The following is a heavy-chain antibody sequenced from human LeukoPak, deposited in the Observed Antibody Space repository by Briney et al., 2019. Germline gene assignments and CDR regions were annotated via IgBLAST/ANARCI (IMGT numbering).Heavy chain of an antibody. J-gene: IGHJ6*03. CDR3: ARVGLTVTTPIHYYYMDV. V-gene: IGHV4-59*01. CDR2: MYYSGST. D-gene: IGHD1-7*01. CDR1: GGSISSYY. Sequence: SETLSLTCTVSGGSISSYYWSWIRQPPGKGLEWIGYMYYSGSTNYSPSLKSRVTISVDTSKNQFSLKLSSVTAADTAVYFCARVGLTVTTPIHYYYMDVWGKGTTVTVSS.